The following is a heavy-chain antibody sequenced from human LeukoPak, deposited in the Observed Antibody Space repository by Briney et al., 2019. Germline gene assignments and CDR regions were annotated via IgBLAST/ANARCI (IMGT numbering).Heavy chain of an antibody. CDR3: AKDMEDTAMAATFDY. D-gene: IGHD5-18*01. J-gene: IGHJ4*02. CDR1: GLTFDDYA. CDR2: ISWNSGSI. Sequence: PGGSLRLSCAASGLTFDDYAMHWVRQAPGKGLEWVSGISWNSGSIGYADSVKGRFTISRDNAKNSLYLQMNSLRAEDTALYYCAKDMEDTAMAATFDYWGQGTLVTVSS. V-gene: IGHV3-9*01.